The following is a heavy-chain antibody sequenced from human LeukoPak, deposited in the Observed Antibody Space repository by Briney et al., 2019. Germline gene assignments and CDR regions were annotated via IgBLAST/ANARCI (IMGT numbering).Heavy chain of an antibody. J-gene: IGHJ3*02. CDR2: VNWNGGST. CDR3: ARGLRLRYPQGYAFDI. Sequence: PGGSLRLSCAASGFTFDDYGMSWVRQAPGKGLEWISGVNWNGGSTGYADSVKGRLTISRDNAKNSLYLQMNSLRAEDTAVYYCARGLRLRYPQGYAFDIWGQGTMVTVSS. V-gene: IGHV3-20*04. CDR1: GFTFDDYG. D-gene: IGHD3-9*01.